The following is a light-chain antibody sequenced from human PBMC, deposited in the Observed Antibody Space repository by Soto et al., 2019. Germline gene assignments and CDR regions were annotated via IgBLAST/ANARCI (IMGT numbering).Light chain of an antibody. CDR3: QQFVSSPPWT. Sequence: EIALTQSPGTLSLSPGERAILSCRASQSISNTYLAWYQQKPGQPPRLLIYGASSRPTGIPDRFSGSGSGTDFTITITRLEPEDFAVYYCQQFVSSPPWTFGQGTKV. CDR1: QSISNTY. J-gene: IGKJ1*01. CDR2: GAS. V-gene: IGKV3-20*01.